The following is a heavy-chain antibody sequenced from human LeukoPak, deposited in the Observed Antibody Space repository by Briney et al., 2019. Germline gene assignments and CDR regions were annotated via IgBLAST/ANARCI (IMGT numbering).Heavy chain of an antibody. CDR2: ISYDGSNK. CDR3: AKDKLQLLILDYFDY. J-gene: IGHJ4*02. Sequence: GGSLRLSCAASGFTFSNAWMSWVRQAPGKGLEWVAVISYDGSNKYYADSVKGRFTISRDNSKNTLYLQMNSLRPEDTAVYYCAKDKLQLLILDYFDYWGQGTLVTVSS. D-gene: IGHD4-11*01. V-gene: IGHV3-30*18. CDR1: GFTFSNAW.